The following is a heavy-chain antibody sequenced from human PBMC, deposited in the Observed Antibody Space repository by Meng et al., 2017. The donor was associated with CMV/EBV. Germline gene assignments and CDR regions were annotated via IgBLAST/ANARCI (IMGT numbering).Heavy chain of an antibody. D-gene: IGHD2-15*01. Sequence: QRQRPETGPGLWMPSVARSLPCIASGGFISISSYFWGLLRQPPGKGLEWIGSIYYSGSTNYTPSLKSRVTISVDTSKNQFSLKLSSVTAADTAVYYCASSLTYPDYWGQGTLVTVSS. V-gene: IGHV4-39*07. CDR1: GGFISISSYF. CDR2: IYYSGST. CDR3: ASSLTYPDY. J-gene: IGHJ4*02.